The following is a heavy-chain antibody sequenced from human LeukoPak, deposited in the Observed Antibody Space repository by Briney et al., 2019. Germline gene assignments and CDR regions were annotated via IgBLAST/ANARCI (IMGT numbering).Heavy chain of an antibody. Sequence: SGGSLRLSCAASGFTFSSYAMSWVRQAPGKGLEWVSAISGSGGSTYYADSVKGRFTISRDNSKNTLYLQMNSLRAEDTAVYYCAKVREMATTTRAGYFDYWGQGALVTVSS. V-gene: IGHV3-23*01. J-gene: IGHJ4*02. CDR3: AKVREMATTTRAGYFDY. CDR1: GFTFSSYA. D-gene: IGHD5-24*01. CDR2: ISGSGGST.